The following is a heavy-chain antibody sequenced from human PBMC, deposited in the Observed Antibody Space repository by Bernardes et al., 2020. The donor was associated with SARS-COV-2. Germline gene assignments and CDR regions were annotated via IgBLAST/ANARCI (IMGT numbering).Heavy chain of an antibody. CDR2: VYHRGTT. CDR1: GYSMNRGYY. J-gene: IGHJ4*02. D-gene: IGHD2-8*02. Sequence: SETLSLTCAVSGYSMNRGYYWGWIRQPPGRGLEWIGSVYHRGTTHYNPSFKSRVTLSLDTSKNQFSLKMSSVTAADTAVYYCASVAYCTGDLCYYFDRWGQGTLVSVSS. CDR3: ASVAYCTGDLCYYFDR. V-gene: IGHV4-38-2*01.